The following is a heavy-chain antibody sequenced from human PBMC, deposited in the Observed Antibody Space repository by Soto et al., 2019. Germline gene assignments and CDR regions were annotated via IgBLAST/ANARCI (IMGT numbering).Heavy chain of an antibody. CDR1: GFTFSSYA. CDR2: ISYDGSNK. V-gene: IGHV3-30-3*01. CDR3: ARDHGDP. Sequence: GGSLRLSCAASGFTFSSYAMHWVRQAPGKGLEWVAVISYDGSNKYYADSVKGRFTISRDNSKNTLYLQMNSLRAEDTAVYYCARDHGDPWGQGTTVTVSS. J-gene: IGHJ6*02. D-gene: IGHD3-10*01.